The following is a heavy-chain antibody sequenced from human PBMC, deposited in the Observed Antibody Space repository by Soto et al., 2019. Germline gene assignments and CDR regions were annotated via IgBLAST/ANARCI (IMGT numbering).Heavy chain of an antibody. CDR2: INPNSGGT. Sequence: QVQLVQSGAEVKKPGASVKVSCKASGYTFTSYYMHWLRQAPGQGREGMGWINPNSGGTNYAKRFQGRVTVTNDTSISTTYMELSSLGSDDTAVYYCARGDFDRSGNYNAGWFAPWGQGTLVTVSS. J-gene: IGHJ5*02. V-gene: IGHV1-2*02. CDR3: ARGDFDRSGNYNAGWFAP. CDR1: GYTFTSYY. D-gene: IGHD3-22*01.